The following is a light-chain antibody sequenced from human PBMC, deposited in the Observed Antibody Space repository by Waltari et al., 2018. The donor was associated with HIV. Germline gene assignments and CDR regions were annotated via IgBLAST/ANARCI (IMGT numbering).Light chain of an antibody. CDR2: EVS. CDR1: SHYVGSYNL. CDR3: SSFTSSSTVV. Sequence: QSALTQPPSVSGSHGQSVTISCTVTSHYVGSYNLVPWHQQSPGTAPKPMVYEVSTRPSGVPERFSGSKSGNTASLTISGLQAEDEADYYCSSFTSSSTVVFGGGTKLTVL. V-gene: IGLV2-18*02. J-gene: IGLJ2*01.